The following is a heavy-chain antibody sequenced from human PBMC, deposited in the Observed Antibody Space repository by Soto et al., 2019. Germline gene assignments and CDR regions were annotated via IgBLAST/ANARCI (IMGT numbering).Heavy chain of an antibody. Sequence: PXETLSLTCSVTGYAISGNYWSWIRQPAGKGLEWIGRIHVSGATNFNPSLMGRVSMSVDTSINYFSLKLSSVTAADTAVYYCAREVSFSDYGGSSNSFDPWGRGTLVTVSS. CDR2: IHVSGAT. CDR3: AREVSFSDYGGSSNSFDP. CDR1: GYAISGNY. J-gene: IGHJ5*02. V-gene: IGHV4-4*07. D-gene: IGHD3-16*01.